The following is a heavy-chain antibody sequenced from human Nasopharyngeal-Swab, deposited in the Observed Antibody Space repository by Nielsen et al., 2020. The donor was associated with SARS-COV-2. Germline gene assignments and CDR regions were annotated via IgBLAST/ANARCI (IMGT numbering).Heavy chain of an antibody. CDR2: ISAYNGNT. V-gene: IGHV1-18*01. Sequence: ASVKVSCKASGYTFTSYGISWVRQAPGQGFEWMGWISAYNGNTNYAQKLQGRVTMTTDTSTSTAYMELRSLRSDDTAVYYCARDISDIVVVPAAWDYWGQGTLVTVSS. CDR1: GYTFTSYG. D-gene: IGHD2-2*01. J-gene: IGHJ4*02. CDR3: ARDISDIVVVPAAWDY.